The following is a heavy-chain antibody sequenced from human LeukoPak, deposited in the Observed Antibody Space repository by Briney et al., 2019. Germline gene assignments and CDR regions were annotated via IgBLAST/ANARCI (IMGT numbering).Heavy chain of an antibody. CDR3: ARGGYCGGDCYFYY. V-gene: IGHV4-61*02. CDR1: GGSISSSTYY. J-gene: IGHJ4*02. CDR2: IYTSGST. D-gene: IGHD2-21*02. Sequence: SETLSLTCNVSGGSISSSTYYWGWIRQPAGKGLEWIGRIYTSGSTNYNPSLKSRVTISVDTSKNQFSLKLSSVTAADTAVYYCARGGYCGGDCYFYYWGQGTLVTVSS.